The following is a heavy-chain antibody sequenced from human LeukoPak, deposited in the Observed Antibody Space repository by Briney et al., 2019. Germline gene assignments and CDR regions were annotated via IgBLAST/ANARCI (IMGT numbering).Heavy chain of an antibody. V-gene: IGHV3-30*03. CDR1: GFTFSSYG. CDR2: IAYDESNK. J-gene: IGHJ4*02. Sequence: PGGSLRLSCAASGFTFSSYGMHWVRQAPGKGLEWVAVIAYDESNKYYGDSVKGRFTISRDNAKNSLYLQMSSLRAEDTAVYYCARDIPDYWGQGTLVTVSS. CDR3: ARDIPDY.